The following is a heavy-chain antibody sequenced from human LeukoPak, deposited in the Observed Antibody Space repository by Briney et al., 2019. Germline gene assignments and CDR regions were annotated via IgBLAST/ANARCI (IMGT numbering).Heavy chain of an antibody. J-gene: IGHJ4*02. CDR2: ISGSGGST. Sequence: GGSLRLSCAVSGFTFSSYAMSWVRQAPGKGLEWVSGISGSGGSTYYADSVKGRFTISRDNSKNTLYLQMNSLRAEDTAVYYCAKSSSWYFDYWGQGTQVTVSS. D-gene: IGHD6-13*01. CDR3: AKSSSWYFDY. V-gene: IGHV3-23*01. CDR1: GFTFSSYA.